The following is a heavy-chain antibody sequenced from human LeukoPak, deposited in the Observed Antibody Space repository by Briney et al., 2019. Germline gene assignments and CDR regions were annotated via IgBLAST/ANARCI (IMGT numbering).Heavy chain of an antibody. Sequence: ASVKVSCKASGYTFTSYDINWVRQATGQGLEWMGWMNPNSGNTGYAQKFQGRVTMTRNTSISTAYMELSSLRSEDTAVYYCARGSSYYYDMAWFDPGAREPWSPSPQ. D-gene: IGHD3-22*01. CDR3: ARGSSYYYDMAWFDP. CDR2: MNPNSGNT. J-gene: IGHJ5*02. V-gene: IGHV1-8*01. CDR1: GYTFTSYD.